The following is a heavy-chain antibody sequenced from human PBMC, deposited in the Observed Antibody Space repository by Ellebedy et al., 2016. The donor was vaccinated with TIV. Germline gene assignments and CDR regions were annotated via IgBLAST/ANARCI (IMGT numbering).Heavy chain of an antibody. Sequence: MPSETLSLTCTVSGGSISSYYWSWIRQPPGKGLEGIGYIYYSGSTNYNPSLKSRVTISVDTSKNQFSLKLSSVTAADTAVYYCAREEVFGVDYWGQGTLVTVSS. CDR3: AREEVFGVDY. D-gene: IGHD3-16*01. CDR1: GGSISSYY. J-gene: IGHJ4*02. CDR2: IYYSGST. V-gene: IGHV4-59*12.